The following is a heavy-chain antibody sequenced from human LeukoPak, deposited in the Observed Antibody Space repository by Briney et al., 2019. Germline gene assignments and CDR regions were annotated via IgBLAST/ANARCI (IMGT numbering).Heavy chain of an antibody. D-gene: IGHD4-17*01. CDR3: ARVMLNRDYGDDIPPYDSSNYYYYYMDV. CDR1: GGSISSYY. J-gene: IGHJ6*03. V-gene: IGHV4-59*08. CDR2: IYYSGST. Sequence: PSETLSLTCTVSGGSISSYYWIWIRQPPGKGLEWIGYIYYSGSTNYNPSLKSRVTISVDTSKNQFSLKLRSVTAADTAVYYCARVMLNRDYGDDIPPYDSSNYYYYYMDVWGKGTTVTISS.